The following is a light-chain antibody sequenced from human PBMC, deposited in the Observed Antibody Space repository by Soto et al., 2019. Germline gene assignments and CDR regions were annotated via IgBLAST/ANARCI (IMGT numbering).Light chain of an antibody. Sequence: QSALTQPPSASGSPGQSVTISCTGTSSDVGGYNSVSWYQHHPGKAPKLMIYEVSKRPSGVADRFSGSKSANTASLTVSGLQAEDEADYYCSSYAGSSNYVFGTGTKLTVL. CDR2: EVS. J-gene: IGLJ1*01. V-gene: IGLV2-8*01. CDR3: SSYAGSSNYV. CDR1: SSDVGGYNS.